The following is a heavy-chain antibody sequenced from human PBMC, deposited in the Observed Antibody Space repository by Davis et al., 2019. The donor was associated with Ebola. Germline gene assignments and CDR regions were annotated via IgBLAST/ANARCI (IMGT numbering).Heavy chain of an antibody. Sequence: GGSLRLSCVASGFTFSTYWMSWVRQAPGKGLEWVANIKKDGSEQYYVDSVKGRFTISRDNAKNTLYLQMDSLRAEDTAVYYCARDGEHYSDLDYWGQGTLVTVSS. CDR2: IKKDGSEQ. J-gene: IGHJ4*02. CDR1: GFTFSTYW. V-gene: IGHV3-7*01. D-gene: IGHD1-26*01. CDR3: ARDGEHYSDLDY.